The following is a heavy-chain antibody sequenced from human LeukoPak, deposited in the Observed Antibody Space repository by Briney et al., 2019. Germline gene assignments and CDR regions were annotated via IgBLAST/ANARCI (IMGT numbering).Heavy chain of an antibody. CDR1: GFTFSDYY. J-gene: IGHJ6*03. D-gene: IGHD3-22*01. CDR2: ISSSGSTI. Sequence: GGSLRLSCAASGFTFSDYYMSWIRQAPGKGLEWVSSISSSGSTIYYADSVKGRFTISRDNAKNSLYLQMNSLRAEDTAVYYCARVGAYYYDSSGYWNPHYYYYYMDVWGKGTTVTISS. V-gene: IGHV3-11*01. CDR3: ARVGAYYYDSSGYWNPHYYYYYMDV.